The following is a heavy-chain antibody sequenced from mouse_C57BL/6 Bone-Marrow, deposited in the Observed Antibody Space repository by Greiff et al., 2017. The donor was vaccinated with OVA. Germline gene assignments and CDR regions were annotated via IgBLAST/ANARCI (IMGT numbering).Heavy chain of an antibody. V-gene: IGHV5-9-1*02. D-gene: IGHD3-2*02. J-gene: IGHJ3*01. CDR2: ISSGGDYI. CDR1: GFTFSSYA. Sequence: EVQLVESGAGLVKPGGSLKLSCAASGFTFSSYAMSWVRQTPEKRLEWVAYISSGGDYIYYADTVKGRFTISRDNARNTLYLQMSSLKSEDTAMYYCTRGAAQATEAWFAYWGQGTLVTVSA. CDR3: TRGAAQATEAWFAY.